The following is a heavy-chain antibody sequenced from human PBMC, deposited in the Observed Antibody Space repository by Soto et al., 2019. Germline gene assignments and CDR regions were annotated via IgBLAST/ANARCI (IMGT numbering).Heavy chain of an antibody. CDR3: AREVPAADHNYYYGMDV. J-gene: IGHJ6*02. D-gene: IGHD2-2*01. Sequence: GASVKVSCKASGYTFTSYYMHWVRQAPGQGLEWMGIINPSGGSTSYAQKFQGRVTMTRDTSTSTVYMELSSLRSEDTAVYYCAREVPAADHNYYYGMDVWGQGTTVTV. CDR2: INPSGGST. V-gene: IGHV1-46*01. CDR1: GYTFTSYY.